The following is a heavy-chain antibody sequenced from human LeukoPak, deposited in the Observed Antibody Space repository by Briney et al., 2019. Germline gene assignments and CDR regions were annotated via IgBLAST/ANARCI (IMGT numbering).Heavy chain of an antibody. CDR3: AKGPEQYYFDY. CDR2: ISGSGGST. Sequence: GGTLRLSCAASGFTFSSYGMSWVRQAPGKGLEWVSTISGSGGSTYYADSVKGRFTISRDNSKNTLYLQMNSLRAEDTAVYCCAKGPEQYYFDYWGQGTLVTVSS. J-gene: IGHJ4*02. V-gene: IGHV3-23*01. D-gene: IGHD1-14*01. CDR1: GFTFSSYG.